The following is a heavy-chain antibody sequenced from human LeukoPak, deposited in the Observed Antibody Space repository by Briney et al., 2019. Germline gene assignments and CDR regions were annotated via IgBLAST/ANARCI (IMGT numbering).Heavy chain of an antibody. CDR2: IYYSGST. Sequence: SETLSLTCAVYGGTFSGYYWSWIRQPPGKGLEWIGSIYYSGSTYYNPSLKSRVTISVDTSKNQFSLKLSSGTAADTAVYYCARDLTMIVGTDAFDIWGQGTMVTVSS. CDR1: GGTFSGYY. D-gene: IGHD3-22*01. J-gene: IGHJ3*02. CDR3: ARDLTMIVGTDAFDI. V-gene: IGHV4-34*01.